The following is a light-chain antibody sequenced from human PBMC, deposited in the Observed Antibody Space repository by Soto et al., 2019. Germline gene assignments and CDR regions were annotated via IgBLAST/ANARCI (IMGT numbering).Light chain of an antibody. CDR1: SGDIGSYNR. J-gene: IGLJ2*01. CDR2: EVS. CDR3: SSYAGSNNFVV. V-gene: IGLV2-8*01. Sequence: QSALTQPASVSGSPGQSITISCTGTSGDIGSYNRVSWYQQHPGKAPKLMIYEVSKRPSGVPDRFSGSKSGNTASLTVSGLQAEDEADYYCSSYAGSNNFVVFGGGTKLTVL.